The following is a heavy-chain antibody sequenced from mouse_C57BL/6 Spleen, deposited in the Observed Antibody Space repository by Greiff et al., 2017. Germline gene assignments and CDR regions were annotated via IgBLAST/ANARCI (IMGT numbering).Heavy chain of an antibody. CDR3: TRTTVVAEWYFDV. J-gene: IGHJ1*03. Sequence: LVESGAELVRPGASVTLSCKASGYTFTDYEMHWVKQTPVHGLEWIGAIDPETGGTAYNQKFKGKAILTADKSSSTAYMELRSLTSEDSAVYYCTRTTVVAEWYFDVWGTGTTVTVSS. CDR1: GYTFTDYE. CDR2: IDPETGGT. V-gene: IGHV1-15*01. D-gene: IGHD1-1*01.